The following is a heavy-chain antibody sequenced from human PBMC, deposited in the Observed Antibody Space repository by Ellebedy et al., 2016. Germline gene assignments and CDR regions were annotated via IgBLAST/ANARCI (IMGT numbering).Heavy chain of an antibody. Sequence: SETLSLTXTVSGDSISGYFWSWIRQPAGKGLEWIGRISSSGTAYYNPSLKSRVTMSVDTSKNQFSLRLSSVTAADTAMYYCARLSKGDCGGDCYTFDPWGQGTLVTVSS. J-gene: IGHJ5*01. CDR3: ARLSKGDCGGDCYTFDP. CDR2: ISSSGTA. D-gene: IGHD2-21*02. V-gene: IGHV4-4*07. CDR1: GDSISGYF.